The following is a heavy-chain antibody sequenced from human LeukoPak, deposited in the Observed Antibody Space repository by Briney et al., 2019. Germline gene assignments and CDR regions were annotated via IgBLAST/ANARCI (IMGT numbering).Heavy chain of an antibody. CDR1: GGSVSSGSYY. D-gene: IGHD3-10*01. Sequence: SETLSLTCTVSGGSVSSGSYYWSWIRQPPGKGLEWIGYIYYSGSTNYNPSLKSRVTISVDTSKNQFSLKLSSVTAADTAVYYCARWGTDYYGSGSYKVLDYWGQGTLVTVSS. J-gene: IGHJ4*02. V-gene: IGHV4-61*01. CDR2: IYYSGST. CDR3: ARWGTDYYGSGSYKVLDY.